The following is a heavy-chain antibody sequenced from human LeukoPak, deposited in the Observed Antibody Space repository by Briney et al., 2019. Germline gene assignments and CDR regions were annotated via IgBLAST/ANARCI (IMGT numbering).Heavy chain of an antibody. CDR3: ARVSGSGRFGAFDI. V-gene: IGHV3-23*01. CDR1: GFTFSSYT. D-gene: IGHD3-10*01. Sequence: GGSLRLSCAASGFTFSSYTMSWVRQAPGKGLEWVSAISGSGGSTYYADSVKGRFTISRDNSKNTLYLQMGSLRAEDMAVYYCARVSGSGRFGAFDIWGQGTMVTVSS. CDR2: ISGSGGST. J-gene: IGHJ3*02.